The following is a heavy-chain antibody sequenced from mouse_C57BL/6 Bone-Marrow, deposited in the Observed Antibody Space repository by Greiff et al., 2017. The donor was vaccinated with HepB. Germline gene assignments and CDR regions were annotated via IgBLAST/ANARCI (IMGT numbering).Heavy chain of an antibody. CDR2: INPYNGGT. D-gene: IGHD2-3*01. V-gene: IGHV1-19*01. CDR1: GYTFTDYY. Sequence: VQLKQSGPVLVKPGASVKMSCKASGYTFTDYYMNWVKQSHGKSLEWIGVINPYNGGTSYNQKFKGKATLTVDKSSSTAYMELNSLTSEDSAVYYCARDDGYFFDYWGQGTTLTVSS. J-gene: IGHJ2*01. CDR3: ARDDGYFFDY.